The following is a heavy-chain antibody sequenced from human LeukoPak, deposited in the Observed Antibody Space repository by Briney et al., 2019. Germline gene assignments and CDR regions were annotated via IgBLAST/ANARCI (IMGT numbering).Heavy chain of an antibody. J-gene: IGHJ6*02. CDR3: ARDVFGDVPPRYYYGMDV. CDR2: IYTSGST. V-gene: IGHV4-4*07. CDR1: GGSISSYY. Sequence: PSETLSLTCTVSGGSISSYYWSWIQQPAGKGLEWIGRIYTSGSTNYNPSLKSRVTMSVDTSKNQFSLKLSSVTAADTAVYYCARDVFGDVPPRYYYGMDVWGQGTTVTVSS. D-gene: IGHD3-10*02.